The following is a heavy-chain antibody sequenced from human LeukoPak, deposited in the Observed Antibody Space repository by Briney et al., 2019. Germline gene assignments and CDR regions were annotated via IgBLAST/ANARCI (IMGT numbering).Heavy chain of an antibody. V-gene: IGHV4-31*03. Sequence: PSETLSLTCTVSGGSISSGGYCWGWLRQHGGRGLEWIGYIYYIGSTYNNPSLKSRVTISVDTSKNQFSLKLSSVTAADTAVYYCAGGYSYGHCDYWGQGTLVTVSS. CDR3: AGGYSYGHCDY. CDR2: IYYIGST. J-gene: IGHJ4*02. CDR1: GGSISSGGYC. D-gene: IGHD5-18*01.